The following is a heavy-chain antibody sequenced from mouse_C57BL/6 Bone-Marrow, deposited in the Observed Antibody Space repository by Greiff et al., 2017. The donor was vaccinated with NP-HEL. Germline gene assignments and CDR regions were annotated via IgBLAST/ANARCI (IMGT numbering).Heavy chain of an antibody. CDR2: IYPENGDT. Sequence: EVKLMESGAELVRPGASVKLSCTASGFNIKDDYMHWVKQRPEQGLEWIGWIYPENGDTEYASKFQGKATITADKSSNTAYLQLSSLTSEDTAVYYCTSFITTALGDYWGQGTTLTVSS. D-gene: IGHD1-1*01. J-gene: IGHJ2*01. CDR1: GFNIKDDY. V-gene: IGHV14-4*01. CDR3: TSFITTALGDY.